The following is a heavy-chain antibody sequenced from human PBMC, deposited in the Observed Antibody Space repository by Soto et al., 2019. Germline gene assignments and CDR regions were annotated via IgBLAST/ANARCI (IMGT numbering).Heavy chain of an antibody. CDR3: ARVDVYVTPSPQDV. CDR1: GYTFTRYG. J-gene: IGHJ6*02. D-gene: IGHD3-16*01. CDR2: INTYNGNT. Sequence: QVQLVQSGAEVKNPGASVKVSCKASGYTFTRYGIGWARQAPGQGLEWMGWINTYNGNTNYAQNVQGRVTLTTDPYTSTAYMELRSLRSNDTAMYYCARVDVYVTPSPQDVWGQWTTVIVSS. V-gene: IGHV1-18*01.